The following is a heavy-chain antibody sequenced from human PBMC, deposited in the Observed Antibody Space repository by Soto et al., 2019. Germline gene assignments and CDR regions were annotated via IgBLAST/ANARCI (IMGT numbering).Heavy chain of an antibody. J-gene: IGHJ4*02. Sequence: EVQLLESGGGLVQPGGSLRLSCAASGFTFSSYAMTWVRQAPGKGLEWVSTITSDGGNTYYVDSVKGRFNISRDNSKNTLYLQINSLRAEDTAIYYWAEGRGGNNRYSFDCWGQGTLVTVSS. CDR3: AEGRGGNNRYSFDC. D-gene: IGHD3-10*01. CDR2: ITSDGGNT. V-gene: IGHV3-23*01. CDR1: GFTFSSYA.